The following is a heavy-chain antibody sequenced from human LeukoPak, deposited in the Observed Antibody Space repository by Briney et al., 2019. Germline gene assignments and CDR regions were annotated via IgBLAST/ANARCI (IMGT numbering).Heavy chain of an antibody. Sequence: SETLSLTCTVSGGSFSSSNYNWGWIRQPPGKGLEWIGSIYYSGSTYYNPSLKSRVTISVDTSKNQFSLKLSSVTAADTAVYYCARARCSGGSCYSADYWGQGTLVTVSS. CDR2: IYYSGST. CDR1: GGSFSSSNYN. D-gene: IGHD2-15*01. J-gene: IGHJ4*02. V-gene: IGHV4-39*07. CDR3: ARARCSGGSCYSADY.